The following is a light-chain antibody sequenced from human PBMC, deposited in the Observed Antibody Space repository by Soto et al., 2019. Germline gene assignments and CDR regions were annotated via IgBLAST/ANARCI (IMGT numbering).Light chain of an antibody. Sequence: DIQKTRAACTLSASVGDRVTITCRASQTISSWLAWYQQKPGKAPKLLIYKASTLKSGVPSRFSGSGSGTEFTLTISSLQPDDFATYYCQHYNSYSEAFGQGTKVDIK. CDR2: KAS. CDR1: QTISSW. J-gene: IGKJ1*01. V-gene: IGKV1-5*03. CDR3: QHYNSYSEA.